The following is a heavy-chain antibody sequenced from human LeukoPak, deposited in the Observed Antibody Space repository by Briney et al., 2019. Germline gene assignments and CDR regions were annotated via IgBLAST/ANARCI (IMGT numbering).Heavy chain of an antibody. CDR3: ARDIRDGIQLWWD. D-gene: IGHD5-18*01. CDR1: GYSISSGYY. CDR2: IYHSGST. J-gene: IGHJ4*02. V-gene: IGHV4-38-2*02. Sequence: NPSETLSLTCTVSGYSISSGYYWGWIRQPPGKGLEWIGSIYHSGSTYYNPSLKSRVTISVDTSKNQFSLKLSSVTAADTAVYYCARDIRDGIQLWWDWGQGTLVTVSS.